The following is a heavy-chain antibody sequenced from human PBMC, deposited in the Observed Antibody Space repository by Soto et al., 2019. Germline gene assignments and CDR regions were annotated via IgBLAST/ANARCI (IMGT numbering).Heavy chain of an antibody. CDR1: GGSISSSSYY. D-gene: IGHD6-25*01. V-gene: IGHV4-39*01. Sequence: SETLYLTCTVSGGSISSSSYYWGWIRQPPGKGLEWIGSIYYSGSTYYNPSLKSRVTISVDTSKNQFSLKLSSVTAADTAVYYCARHVSRSGHYYYGKDVWGQGTTVT. J-gene: IGHJ6*02. CDR3: ARHVSRSGHYYYGKDV. CDR2: IYYSGST.